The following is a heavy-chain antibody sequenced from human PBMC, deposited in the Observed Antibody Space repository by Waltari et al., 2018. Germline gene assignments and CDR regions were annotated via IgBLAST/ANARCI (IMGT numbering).Heavy chain of an antibody. CDR2: FVPWVGKA. Sequence: QVQLVQSGAEVKKPGSSVKVSCKASGDSFSSYTITWVRQAPGQGPEWMGGFVPWVGKANYGQKFPGRGTMTADESTSTALRERNSLRSGDTAVYYCAKEGSGVRSFDSWGQGTMVTVSS. CDR3: AKEGSGVRSFDS. J-gene: IGHJ3*02. D-gene: IGHD3-10*01. CDR1: GDSFSSYT. V-gene: IGHV1-69*12.